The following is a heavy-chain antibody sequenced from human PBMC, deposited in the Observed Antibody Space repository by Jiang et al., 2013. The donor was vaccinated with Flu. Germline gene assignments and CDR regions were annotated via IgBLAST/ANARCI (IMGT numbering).Heavy chain of an antibody. D-gene: IGHD3-10*01. CDR2: VFYGGSP. V-gene: IGHV4-61*01. Sequence: PGLVKPSETLSLSCTVSGGSASSGSYYWTWIRQPPGKGLEWIGCVFYGGSPNYNPSLKSRVAISVDTSKNQFSLNLSSVTAADTALYYCARGGFGDPDYYFDFWGQGTLVTVSS. CDR1: GGSASSGSYY. J-gene: IGHJ4*02. CDR3: ARGGFGDPDYYFDF.